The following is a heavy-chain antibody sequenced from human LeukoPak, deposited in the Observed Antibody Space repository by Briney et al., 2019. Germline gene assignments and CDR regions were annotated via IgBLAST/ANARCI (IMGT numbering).Heavy chain of an antibody. CDR3: ARDATGTHSLDY. Sequence: GASVKVSCKASGGTFSSYAISWVRQAPGQGLEWMGGIIPIFGTANYAQKFQGRVTITADESTSTAHMELSSLRSEDTAVYYCARDATGTHSLDYWGQGTLVTVSS. CDR1: GGTFSSYA. CDR2: IIPIFGTA. D-gene: IGHD1-1*01. J-gene: IGHJ4*02. V-gene: IGHV1-69*13.